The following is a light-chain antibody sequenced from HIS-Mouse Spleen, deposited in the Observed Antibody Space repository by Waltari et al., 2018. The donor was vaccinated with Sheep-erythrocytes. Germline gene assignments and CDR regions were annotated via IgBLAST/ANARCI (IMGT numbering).Light chain of an antibody. Sequence: QSALTQPPSASGSPGQPVTISCTGTSSDVGGYHFVSWYQQHPGKAPKLMIYDVSKRPSGVPDRFSGSKSGNTASLTVSGLQAEDEADYYCSSYAGSNNWVFGGGTKLTVL. CDR2: DVS. V-gene: IGLV2-8*01. CDR3: SSYAGSNNWV. CDR1: SSDVGGYHF. J-gene: IGLJ3*02.